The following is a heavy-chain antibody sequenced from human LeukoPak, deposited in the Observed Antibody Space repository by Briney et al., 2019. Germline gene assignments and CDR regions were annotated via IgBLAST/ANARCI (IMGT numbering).Heavy chain of an antibody. Sequence: SQTLSLTCTVSGGSISSGGYYWSWIRQPPGKGLEWIGYIYYSGSTNYNPSLKSRATISVDTSKNQFSLKLSSVTAADTAVYYCARVGVVVPAAILTWGQGTMVTVSS. D-gene: IGHD2-2*02. CDR1: GGSISSGGYY. V-gene: IGHV4-61*08. J-gene: IGHJ3*01. CDR2: IYYSGST. CDR3: ARVGVVVPAAILT.